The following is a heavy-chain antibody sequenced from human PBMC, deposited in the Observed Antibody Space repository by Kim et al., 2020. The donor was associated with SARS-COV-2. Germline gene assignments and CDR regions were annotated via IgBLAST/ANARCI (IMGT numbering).Heavy chain of an antibody. V-gene: IGHV3-72*01. Sequence: GGSLRLSCATSGFSFSDHFMDWVRQAPGKGLEWVGRIRNKANSYSTEYAASVKGRFTISRDESKRSLYLQMNSLKTADTAMYYCTRNLGGLGGYWGQGTL. CDR2: IRNKANSYST. CDR3: TRNLGGLGGY. CDR1: GFSFSDHF. D-gene: IGHD3-16*01. J-gene: IGHJ4*02.